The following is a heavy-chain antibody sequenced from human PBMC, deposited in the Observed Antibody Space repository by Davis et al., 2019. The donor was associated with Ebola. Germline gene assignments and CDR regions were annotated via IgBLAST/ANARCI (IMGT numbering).Heavy chain of an antibody. CDR1: GGSISSYY. J-gene: IGHJ4*02. CDR2: IYYSGST. D-gene: IGHD3-3*01. V-gene: IGHV4-59*01. Sequence: GSLRLSCTVSGGSISSYYWSWIRQPPGKGLEWIGYIYYSGSTNYNPSLKSRVTISVDTSKNQFSLKLSSVTAADTAVYYCARGSSGYDFWSGYRYFDYWGQGTLVTVSS. CDR3: ARGSSGYDFWSGYRYFDY.